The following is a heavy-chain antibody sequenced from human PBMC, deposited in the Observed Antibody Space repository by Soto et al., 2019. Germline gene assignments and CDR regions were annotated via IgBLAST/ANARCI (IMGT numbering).Heavy chain of an antibody. V-gene: IGHV3-15*07. CDR2: IKSKTDGGTT. J-gene: IGHJ4*01. D-gene: IGHD2-8*01. CDR1: GFTFTNAW. CDR3: TTDSYSTIIIVLFDY. Sequence: GGSLRLSCAASGFTFTNAWINWVRQAPGKGLEWVGRIKSKTDGGTTDYAEPVKGRFDISRDDSNNMVYLQMNSLKIEDTAIYYCTTDSYSTIIIVLFDYSAHGTLVTGSS.